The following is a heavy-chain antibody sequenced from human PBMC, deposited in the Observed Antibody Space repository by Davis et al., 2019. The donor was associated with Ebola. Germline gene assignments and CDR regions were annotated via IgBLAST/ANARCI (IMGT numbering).Heavy chain of an antibody. Sequence: AASVKVSCKAFGFTFSGSGMQWVRQARGQRLEWIGSIVVGRGNTNYAQKFRQRLTMTRDMSTSTVYMELRSLRFEDTAVYYCAASAGTVGKFDFWGQGTVVTVSA. CDR1: GFTFSGSG. V-gene: IGHV1-58*02. CDR3: AASAGTVGKFDF. CDR2: IVVGRGNT. J-gene: IGHJ4*02. D-gene: IGHD1-14*01.